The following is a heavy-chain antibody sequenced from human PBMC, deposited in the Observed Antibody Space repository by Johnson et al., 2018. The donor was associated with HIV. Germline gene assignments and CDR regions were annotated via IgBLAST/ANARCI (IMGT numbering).Heavy chain of an antibody. D-gene: IGHD1-26*01. CDR2: INWNGGST. Sequence: VQVVESGGGVVRPGGSLRLSCAASGFSFDDYDMNWVRQAPGKGLELVSGINWNGGSTGYADSVKGRFTISRDNAKNSLDLQMNSLRPDDTALYYCAREGGGSNEDDAFDIWGQGTTVAVSS. V-gene: IGHV3-20*04. CDR1: GFSFDDYD. CDR3: AREGGGSNEDDAFDI. J-gene: IGHJ3*02.